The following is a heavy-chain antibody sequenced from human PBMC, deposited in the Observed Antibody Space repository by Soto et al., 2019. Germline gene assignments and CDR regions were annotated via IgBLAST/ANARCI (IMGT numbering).Heavy chain of an antibody. Sequence: GGSLRLSCAISGFSFPSYAMHWVRQAPGKGLEWVSTISGSGGTTDYADSVKGRFTISRDNSKNTLYVQMNSLRAEDTAVYYCAKAKSGSYSQFDYWGQEPWSPSPQ. D-gene: IGHD1-26*01. J-gene: IGHJ4*01. CDR3: AKAKSGSYSQFDY. CDR1: GFSFPSYA. V-gene: IGHV3-23*01. CDR2: ISGSGGTT.